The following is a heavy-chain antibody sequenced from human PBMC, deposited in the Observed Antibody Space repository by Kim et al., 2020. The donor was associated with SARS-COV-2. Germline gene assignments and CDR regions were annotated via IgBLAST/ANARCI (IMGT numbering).Heavy chain of an antibody. Sequence: GGSLRLSCAASGFTFDDYAMHWVRQAPGKGLEWVSGISWNSGSIGYADSVKGRFTISRDNAKNSLYLQMNSLRAEDTALYYCAKDKTSSGWGDAFDIWGQGTMVTVSS. CDR3: AKDKTSSGWGDAFDI. V-gene: IGHV3-9*01. D-gene: IGHD6-19*01. CDR2: ISWNSGSI. CDR1: GFTFDDYA. J-gene: IGHJ3*02.